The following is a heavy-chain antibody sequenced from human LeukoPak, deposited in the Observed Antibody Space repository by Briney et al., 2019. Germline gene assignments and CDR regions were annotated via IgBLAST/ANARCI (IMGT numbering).Heavy chain of an antibody. CDR2: IIPILGIA. J-gene: IGHJ6*02. CDR3: AIAILGQQLLTYGMDV. CDR1: GGTFSSCA. D-gene: IGHD6-13*01. Sequence: GSSVKVSCKASGGTFSSCAISWVRQAAGQGLEWMGRIIPILGIANYAQKFQGRVTITADKSTSTAYMELSSLRSEDTAVYYCAIAILGQQLLTYGMDVWGQGTTVTVSS. V-gene: IGHV1-69*04.